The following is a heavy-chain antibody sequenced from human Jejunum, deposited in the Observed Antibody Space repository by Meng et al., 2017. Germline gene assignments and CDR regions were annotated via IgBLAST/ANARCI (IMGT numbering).Heavy chain of an antibody. CDR1: GDTFSDYH. CDR2: INPTDDST. D-gene: IGHD1-14*01. J-gene: IGHJ4*02. CDR3: ARDKSGDGTATFDY. Sequence: ASVKVSCKTSGDTFSDYHVQWVRQAPGQGLEWMGWINPTDDSTNYAQKFQGRLTVTRDTSTAFMELNRRTSDDSAAYYCARDKSGDGTATFDYWGQGTLVTVS. V-gene: IGHV1-2*02.